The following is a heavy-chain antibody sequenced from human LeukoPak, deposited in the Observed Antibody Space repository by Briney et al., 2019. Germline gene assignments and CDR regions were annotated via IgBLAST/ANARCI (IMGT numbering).Heavy chain of an antibody. CDR2: IKGDGIST. Sequence: GGSLRLSCAASGFDFSSNWMHWVRHAPGQGLVWVSRIKGDGISTNYADSVKGRFTISRDNSKNTLYLQMDSLRAEDTAIYYCTKDREPDSGFDFDYWGQGTVVTVSS. V-gene: IGHV3-74*01. CDR1: GFDFSSNW. J-gene: IGHJ4*01. D-gene: IGHD5-12*01. CDR3: TKDREPDSGFDFDY.